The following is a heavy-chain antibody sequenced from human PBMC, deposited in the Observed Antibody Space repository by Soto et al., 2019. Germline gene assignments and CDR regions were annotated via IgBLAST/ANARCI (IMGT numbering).Heavy chain of an antibody. V-gene: IGHV3-49*03. CDR3: TRLHLGELPYYFDY. J-gene: IGHJ4*02. Sequence: GGSLRLSCTASGFTFGDYAMSWFRQAPGKGLEWVGFIRSKAYGGTTEYAASVKGRFTISRDDSKSIAYLQMNSLKTEDTAVYYCTRLHLGELPYYFDYWGQGTLVTVSS. D-gene: IGHD3-16*01. CDR1: GFTFGDYA. CDR2: IRSKAYGGTT.